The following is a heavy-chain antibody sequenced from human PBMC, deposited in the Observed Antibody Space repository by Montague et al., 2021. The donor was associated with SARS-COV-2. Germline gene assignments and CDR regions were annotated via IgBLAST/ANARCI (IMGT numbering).Heavy chain of an antibody. J-gene: IGHJ5*02. Sequence: SETLSLTCTVSGDSISSYYWNWIRQPPGKGLEWIGYINNSGTTNYNPSVKSRVTISVDTSKNQFSLKLNSVTAADTAVYYCARGGGYCSGGSCYYWFDPWGQGTLVTVSS. CDR1: GDSISSYY. V-gene: IGHV4-59*01. CDR2: INNSGTT. D-gene: IGHD2-15*01. CDR3: ARGGGYCSGGSCYYWFDP.